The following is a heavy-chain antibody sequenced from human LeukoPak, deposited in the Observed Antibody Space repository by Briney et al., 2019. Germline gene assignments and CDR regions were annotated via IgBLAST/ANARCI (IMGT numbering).Heavy chain of an antibody. CDR2: ISGSGGST. CDR3: AVSVAAAAGTFDY. J-gene: IGHJ4*02. V-gene: IGHV3-23*01. CDR1: GFTFSSYA. D-gene: IGHD6-13*01. Sequence: GGSLRLSCAASGFTFSSYAMSWVRQAPGKGLEWVSAISGSGGSTYYADSVRGRFTISRDNSKNTLYLQMNSLRAEDTAVYYCAVSVAAAAGTFDYWGQGTLVTVSS.